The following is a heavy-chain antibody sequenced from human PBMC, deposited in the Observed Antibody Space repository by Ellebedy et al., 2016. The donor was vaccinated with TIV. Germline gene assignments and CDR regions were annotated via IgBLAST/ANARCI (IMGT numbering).Heavy chain of an antibody. CDR1: GYTFTSYD. D-gene: IGHD6-19*01. Sequence: KISCKASGYTFTSYDINWVRQATGQGLEWMGWMNPNSGNTGYAQKFQVRVTMTRNTSLSTAYMELSSLISEDTAVYYCARVEKEQWLVTTHWFDPWGQGTLVTVSS. V-gene: IGHV1-8*01. J-gene: IGHJ5*02. CDR2: MNPNSGNT. CDR3: ARVEKEQWLVTTHWFDP.